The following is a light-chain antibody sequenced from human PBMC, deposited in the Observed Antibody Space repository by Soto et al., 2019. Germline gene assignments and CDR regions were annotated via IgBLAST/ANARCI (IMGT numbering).Light chain of an antibody. J-gene: IGKJ4*01. CDR1: QSISSY. CDR3: PLSYSPPLS. CDR2: AAS. Sequence: IEMTQTPSALSVSVRDRVTITCRASQSISSYLNWYQQKPGKAPKLLIYAASSLQSGVPSRFSGSGSGTDFTLTISGLQPEYFATYYCPLSYSPPLSSAGGTRLDIK. V-gene: IGKV1-39*01.